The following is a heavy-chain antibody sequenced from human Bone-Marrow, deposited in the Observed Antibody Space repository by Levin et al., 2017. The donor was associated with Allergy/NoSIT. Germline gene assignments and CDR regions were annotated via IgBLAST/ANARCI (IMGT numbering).Heavy chain of an antibody. CDR2: IEKDGNEK. J-gene: IGHJ4*02. D-gene: IGHD6-19*01. CDR3: GTDVGIAVAERNY. CDR1: GFTFNLYW. Sequence: GGSLRLSCAASGFTFNLYWMNWIRQAPGKGLEWVANIEKDGNEKHYVDSVEGRFTISRDNAKNALYLEMSSLRVEDTALYYCGTDVGIAVAERNYWGQGVLVTVSS. V-gene: IGHV3-7*01.